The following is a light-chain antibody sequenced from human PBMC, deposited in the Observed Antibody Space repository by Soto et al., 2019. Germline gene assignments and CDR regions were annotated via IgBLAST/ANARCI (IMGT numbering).Light chain of an antibody. CDR2: DGS. CDR1: SSDVGSYNL. V-gene: IGLV2-23*01. J-gene: IGLJ2*01. Sequence: QSVLTQPASVSGSPGQSITISCTGTSSDVGSYNLVSWYQQHPGKAPKLMIYDGSKRPSGVSNRFSGSKSGNTASLTISGLQAEDEADYYCCSYAGSSTHVVFGGGTKVTVL. CDR3: CSYAGSSTHVV.